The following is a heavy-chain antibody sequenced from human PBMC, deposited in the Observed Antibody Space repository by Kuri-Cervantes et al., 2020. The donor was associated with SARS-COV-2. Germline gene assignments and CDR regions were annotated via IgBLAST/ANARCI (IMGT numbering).Heavy chain of an antibody. V-gene: IGHV3-48*03. CDR2: ISSSSSTI. Sequence: GGSLRLSCAASGFTFSSYEMNWVRQAPGKGLEWVSYISSSSSTIYYADSVKGRFTISRDNAKNSLYLQMNSLRAEDTALYYCAKISPESVDYWGQGTLVTVSS. J-gene: IGHJ4*02. CDR1: GFTFSSYE. CDR3: AKISPESVDY.